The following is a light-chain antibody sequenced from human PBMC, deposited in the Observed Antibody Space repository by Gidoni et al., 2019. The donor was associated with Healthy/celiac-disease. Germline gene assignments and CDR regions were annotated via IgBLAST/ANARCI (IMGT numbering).Light chain of an antibody. CDR1: QSVSSSY. J-gene: IGKJ3*01. CDR2: GAS. V-gene: IGKV3-20*01. Sequence: EIVLTQSPGTLSLSPGERATLSCRASQSVSSSYLAGYQQKPGQAPRLLIYGASSRATGIPDRFSGSGCGTDFTLTISRLEPEDVAVYYCQQYGSSPLFTFGPGTKVDIK. CDR3: QQYGSSPLFT.